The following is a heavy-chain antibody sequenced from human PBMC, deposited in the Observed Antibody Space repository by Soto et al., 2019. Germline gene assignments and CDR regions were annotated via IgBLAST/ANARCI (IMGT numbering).Heavy chain of an antibody. CDR1: GFVFSDFQ. Sequence: SGGSLRLSCAASGFVFSDFQLNWVRQAPGRGLEWLASITGTSAFLFYADSIKGRFTISRDNPKNFLFLQMDSLGPKDTAVYYCARDNLAVQGAFDHWGQGALVTVSS. J-gene: IGHJ4*02. CDR2: ITGTSAFL. D-gene: IGHD3-10*02. CDR3: ARDNLAVQGAFDH. V-gene: IGHV3-21*01.